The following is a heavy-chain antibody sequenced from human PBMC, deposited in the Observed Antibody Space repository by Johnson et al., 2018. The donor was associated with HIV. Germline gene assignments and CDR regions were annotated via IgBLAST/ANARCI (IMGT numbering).Heavy chain of an antibody. V-gene: IGHV3-30*03. CDR1: GFTFSSYG. D-gene: IGHD1-26*01. Sequence: QVQLVESGGGVVQPGRSLRLSCAASGFTFSSYGMHWVRQAPGKGLEWVAVISYDGSNKYFADSVKGRFTISRDKCKNTLYRQLNSLRPEDTAVYYCARDGAIAGAATEALDLWGQGTMVIVSS. CDR3: ARDGAIAGAATEALDL. CDR2: ISYDGSNK. J-gene: IGHJ3*01.